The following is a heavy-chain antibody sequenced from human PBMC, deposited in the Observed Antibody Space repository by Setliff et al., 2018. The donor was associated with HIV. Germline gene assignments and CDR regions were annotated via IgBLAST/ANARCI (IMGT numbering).Heavy chain of an antibody. D-gene: IGHD6-6*01. Sequence: GGSLRLSCAASGFTFSSYAITWVRQAPGKGLEWVSAISGSGDSTFYADSAKGRFTISRDNSKNILSLQMNSLRAEDTAVYYCAREGSSSSWFDPWGQGTLVTVSS. J-gene: IGHJ5*02. CDR1: GFTFSSYA. CDR3: AREGSSSSWFDP. CDR2: ISGSGDST. V-gene: IGHV3-23*01.